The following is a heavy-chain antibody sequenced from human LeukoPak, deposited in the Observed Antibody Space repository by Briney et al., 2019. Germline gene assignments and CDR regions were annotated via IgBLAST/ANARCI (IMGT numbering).Heavy chain of an antibody. CDR3: ARDSYYYDTTGYHNWFDP. CDR1: GGSISSSSYY. J-gene: IGHJ5*02. V-gene: IGHV4-39*07. Sequence: SETLSLTCTVSGGSISSSSYYWGWIRQPPGKGLEWIGSLYYTGSTFYNPSLKSRVTIFVDASKNQFSLKLNSVTAADTAVYYCARDSYYYDTTGYHNWFDPWGQGTLVTVSS. CDR2: LYYTGST. D-gene: IGHD3-22*01.